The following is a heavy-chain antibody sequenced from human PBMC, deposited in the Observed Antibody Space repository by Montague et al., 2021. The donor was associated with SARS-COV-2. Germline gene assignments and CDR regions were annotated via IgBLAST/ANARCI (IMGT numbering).Heavy chain of an antibody. CDR3: ERDRYSSGWSIHFDY. V-gene: IGHV4-59*01. J-gene: IGHJ4*02. D-gene: IGHD6-19*01. Sequence: NPSLKSRVTISVDTSKNQFSLKLSSVTAADTAVYYCERDRYSSGWSIHFDYWGQGTLVTVSS.